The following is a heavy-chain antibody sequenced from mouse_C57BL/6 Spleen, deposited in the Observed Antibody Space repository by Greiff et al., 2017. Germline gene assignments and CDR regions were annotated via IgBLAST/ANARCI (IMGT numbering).Heavy chain of an antibody. J-gene: IGHJ1*03. CDR2: INPNNGGT. CDR3: ARSGDYEYFDV. CDR1: GYTFTDYY. V-gene: IGHV1-26*01. D-gene: IGHD2-4*01. Sequence: VQLQQSGPELVKPGASVKISCKASGYTFTDYYMNWVKQSHGKSLEWIGDINPNNGGTSYNQKLKGKATLTVDKSSSTAYMELRSLTSEDSAVYYCARSGDYEYFDVWGTGTTVTVSS.